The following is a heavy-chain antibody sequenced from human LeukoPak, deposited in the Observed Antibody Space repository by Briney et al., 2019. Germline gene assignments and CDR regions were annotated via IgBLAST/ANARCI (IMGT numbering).Heavy chain of an antibody. CDR2: IYSGGGT. D-gene: IGHD4-17*01. J-gene: IGHJ4*01. V-gene: IGHV3-53*01. CDR1: GFTVSTSY. CDR3: GRGSRSVTTWGYFDD. Sequence: GGSLRLSCAASGFTVSTSYMSWVRQAPGKGLEWVSLIYSGGGTYYSDSVKGRFTISRDNSKNTLSLQMNSLSVDDPGVYFFGRGSRSVTTWGYFDDWGQGALVTVSS.